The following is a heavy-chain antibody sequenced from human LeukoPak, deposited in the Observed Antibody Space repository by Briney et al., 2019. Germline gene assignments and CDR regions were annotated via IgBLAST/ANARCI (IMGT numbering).Heavy chain of an antibody. CDR1: GFTFSSYA. V-gene: IGHV3-23*01. Sequence: GGSLRLSCAASGFTFSSYAMSWVRQAPGKGLEWVSGISGSGGSTVYADSVKGRFTISRDNSKNTLYLQMNSLRAEDTAVYYCAKEFVPGYSSGWSIDYWGQGTLVTVSS. J-gene: IGHJ4*02. CDR3: AKEFVPGYSSGWSIDY. CDR2: ISGSGGST. D-gene: IGHD6-19*01.